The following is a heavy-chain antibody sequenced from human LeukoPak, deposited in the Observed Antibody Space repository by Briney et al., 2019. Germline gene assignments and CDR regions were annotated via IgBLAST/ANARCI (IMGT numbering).Heavy chain of an antibody. Sequence: ASVKVSCKTSGYTFTTYDINWVRQAPGQGLEWMGRISAYNGYTNYGQKFQGRVTMTTDTSTNTAYMELRSLRSDDTAVYYCAGVGTGTRSFDSWGRGTLVTVSS. J-gene: IGHJ4*02. CDR3: AGVGTGTRSFDS. D-gene: IGHD1/OR15-1a*01. CDR1: GYTFTTYD. CDR2: ISAYNGYT. V-gene: IGHV1-18*01.